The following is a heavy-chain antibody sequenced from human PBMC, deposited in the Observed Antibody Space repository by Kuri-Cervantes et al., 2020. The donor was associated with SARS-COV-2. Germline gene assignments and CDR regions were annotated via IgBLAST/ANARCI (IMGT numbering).Heavy chain of an antibody. V-gene: IGHV4-4*02. CDR2: IFHDGST. CDR1: GGAINTYNW. J-gene: IGHJ3*02. Sequence: GSLRLSCVVSGGAINTYNWWTWVRQPPGKGLQWIGEIFHDGSTKFNPSLSLRGRVTMSLDKSKNHFSLNLTSVTAADTAVYYCARESTYTFDIWGQGTLGTVSS. D-gene: IGHD2-2*02. CDR3: ARESTYTFDI.